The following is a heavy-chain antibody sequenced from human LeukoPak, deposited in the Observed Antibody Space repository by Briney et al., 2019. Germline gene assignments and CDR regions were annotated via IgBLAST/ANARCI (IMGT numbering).Heavy chain of an antibody. CDR1: GYTFTSYG. Sequence: ASVKVSCKASGYTFTSYGISWVRQAPGQGLEWMGWISAYNGNTNYAQKLQGRVTMTTDTSTSTAYVELRSLRSDDTAVYYCARAPVDLDIVVVVAATPPHDYWGQGTLVTVSS. J-gene: IGHJ4*02. D-gene: IGHD2-15*01. CDR2: ISAYNGNT. CDR3: ARAPVDLDIVVVVAATPPHDY. V-gene: IGHV1-18*01.